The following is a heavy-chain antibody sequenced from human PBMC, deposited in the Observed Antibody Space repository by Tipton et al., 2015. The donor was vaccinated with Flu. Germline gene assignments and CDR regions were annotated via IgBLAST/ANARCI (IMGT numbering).Heavy chain of an antibody. J-gene: IGHJ6*02. CDR3: ARDRPHYYGLAFSYGMAV. CDR2: IYYSGST. D-gene: IGHD3-22*01. V-gene: IGHV4-61*01. CDR1: GGSVSSGSYY. Sequence: TLSLTCTVSGGSVSSGSYYWSWIRQPPGKGREWIGYIYYSGSTNYNPSLKSRVTISVDTSKNQFSLKLSSATAADTAVYYCARDRPHYYGLAFSYGMAVWGQGTTFTVSS.